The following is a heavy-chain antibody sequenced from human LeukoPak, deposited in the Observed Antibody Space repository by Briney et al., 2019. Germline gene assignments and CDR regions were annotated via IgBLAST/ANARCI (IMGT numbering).Heavy chain of an antibody. J-gene: IGHJ4*02. V-gene: IGHV4-59*11. CDR3: AREGVGANFFDY. D-gene: IGHD1-26*01. CDR1: GGSISSHY. Sequence: KPSETLSLTCTVSGGSISSHYWSWIRQPPGKGLEWIGYMHYSGSTNYNPSLKSRVTISVDTSKNQFSLKLTSVTAADTAVYYCAREGVGANFFDYWGQGTQVTVSS. CDR2: MHYSGST.